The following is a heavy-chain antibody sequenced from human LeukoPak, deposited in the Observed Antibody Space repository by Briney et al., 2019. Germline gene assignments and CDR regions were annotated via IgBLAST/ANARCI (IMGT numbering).Heavy chain of an antibody. J-gene: IGHJ2*01. CDR2: ISWNGGGI. CDR3: VKVETISIFGVAPRYFDL. Sequence: GGSLRLSCAASGLIFDDYAMHWVRQTPGKGLEWVSGISWNGGGIVYADSVKGRFNISRDNAKNSLFLQVNSLTIEDTAIYYCVKVETISIFGVAPRYFDLWGRGTLVTVSS. CDR1: GLIFDDYA. D-gene: IGHD3-3*01. V-gene: IGHV3-9*01.